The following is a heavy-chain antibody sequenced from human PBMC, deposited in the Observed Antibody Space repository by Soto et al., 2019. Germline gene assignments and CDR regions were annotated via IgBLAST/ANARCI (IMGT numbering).Heavy chain of an antibody. D-gene: IGHD3-3*01. CDR1: GGTFSSYA. Sequence: QVQLVQSGAEVKKPGSSVKVSCKASGGTFSSYAISWVRQAPGQGLEGMGGIIPIFGTANYAQKFQGRVTIIADKAACTAYEGLSSLRSEDTAVYYFARGLAMFGVDSSRFGYYGIDVWGQGTTVTVSS. CDR3: ARGLAMFGVDSSRFGYYGIDV. V-gene: IGHV1-69*06. CDR2: IIPIFGTA. J-gene: IGHJ6*02.